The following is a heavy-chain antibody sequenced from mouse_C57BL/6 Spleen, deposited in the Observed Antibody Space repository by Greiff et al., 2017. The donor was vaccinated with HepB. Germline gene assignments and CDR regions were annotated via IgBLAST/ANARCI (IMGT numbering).Heavy chain of an antibody. CDR2: IAPNRGGT. CDR3: DTFSYAMDY. V-gene: IGHV1-72*01. Sequence: VQLQQPGAELVKPGASVKLSCKASGYTFTSYWMHWVKQRPGRGLVWIGRIAPNRGGTKYNEKFKSKATLTVDKPSSTAYMQLSSLTSEDSADYYGDTFSYAMDYWGQGTSVTVSS. J-gene: IGHJ4*01. CDR1: GYTFTSYW.